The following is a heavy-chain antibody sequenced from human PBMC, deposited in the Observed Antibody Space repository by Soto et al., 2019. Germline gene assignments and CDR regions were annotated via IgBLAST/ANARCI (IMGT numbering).Heavy chain of an antibody. CDR3: ARDYLSSKPSLSYFDY. V-gene: IGHV3-23*01. Sequence: GGSLRLSCAASGFTFSSYAMSWVRQAPEKGLEWVSAISGSGGSTYYADSVKGRFTISRDNSTSTVYMELSSLRSEDAAVYYCARDYLSSKPSLSYFDYWGQGALVTVSS. D-gene: IGHD4-4*01. J-gene: IGHJ4*02. CDR1: GFTFSSYA. CDR2: ISGSGGST.